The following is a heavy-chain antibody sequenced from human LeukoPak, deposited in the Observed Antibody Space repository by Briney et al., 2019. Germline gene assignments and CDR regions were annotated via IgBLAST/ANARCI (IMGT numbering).Heavy chain of an antibody. CDR3: ARLGRSYDFWSGYPDY. D-gene: IGHD3-3*01. J-gene: IGHJ4*02. Sequence: GESLKISCKGSGYSFTSYWIGWVRQMPGKGLEWMGIIYPGDSDTRYSPSFQGQVTISADKSIRTAYLQWSSLKASDTAMYYCARLGRSYDFWSGYPDYWGQGTLVTVSS. V-gene: IGHV5-51*01. CDR1: GYSFTSYW. CDR2: IYPGDSDT.